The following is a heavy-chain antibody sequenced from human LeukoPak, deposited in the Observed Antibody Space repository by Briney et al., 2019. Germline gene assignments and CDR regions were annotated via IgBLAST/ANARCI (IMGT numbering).Heavy chain of an antibody. D-gene: IGHD6-6*01. V-gene: IGHV4-59*01. CDR1: GGSFSTYY. CDR3: ARSVRSSSTFDY. Sequence: SETLSLTCTVSGGSFSTYYWSWIRQPPGKGVEWIGYIYYSGSTNYNPSLKSRVTISVDTSKNQFSLKLSSVTAADTAVYYCARSVRSSSTFDYWGQGTLVTVSS. CDR2: IYYSGST. J-gene: IGHJ4*02.